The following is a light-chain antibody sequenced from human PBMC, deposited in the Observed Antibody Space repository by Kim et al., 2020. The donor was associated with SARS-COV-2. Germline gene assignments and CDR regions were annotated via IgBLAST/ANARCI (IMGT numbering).Light chain of an antibody. V-gene: IGLV1-40*01. CDR3: QSYDSSLSGSHVV. CDR2: GNS. J-gene: IGLJ2*01. CDR1: SSNIGAGYD. Sequence: QSVLTQPPSVSGAPGQRVTISCTGSSSNIGAGYDVHWCQQLPGTAPKLLIYGNSNRPSGVPDRFSGSKSGTSASLAITGLQAEDEADYYCQSYDSSLSGSHVVFGGGTQLTVL.